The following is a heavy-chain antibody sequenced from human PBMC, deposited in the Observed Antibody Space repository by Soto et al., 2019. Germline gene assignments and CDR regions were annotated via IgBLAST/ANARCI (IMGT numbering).Heavy chain of an antibody. CDR3: ARDYYGSGRLNAHNWFDP. V-gene: IGHV1-18*01. CDR1: GYTFTNFG. J-gene: IGHJ5*02. Sequence: GASVKVSCKASGYTFTNFGISWVRQAPGQGLEWMGWISAYNGNTNYAQNFQGRVTMTTDTSTSTAYMEVRSLRSDDTAVYYCARDYYGSGRLNAHNWFDPWGQGTLVTAPQ. CDR2: ISAYNGNT. D-gene: IGHD3-10*01.